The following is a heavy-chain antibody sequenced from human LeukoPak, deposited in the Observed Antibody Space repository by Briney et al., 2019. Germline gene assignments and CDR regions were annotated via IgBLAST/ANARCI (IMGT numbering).Heavy chain of an antibody. CDR2: IYSGGST. CDR3: AKQRYQLLYDLDYYYYMDV. D-gene: IGHD2-2*02. CDR1: GFTVSSNY. J-gene: IGHJ6*03. V-gene: IGHV3-53*01. Sequence: GGSLRLSCAASGFTVSSNYMSWVRQAPGKGLEWVSVIYSGGSTYYADSVKGRFTISRDNSKNTLYLQMNSLRAEDTAVYYCAKQRYQLLYDLDYYYYMDVWGKGTTVTVSS.